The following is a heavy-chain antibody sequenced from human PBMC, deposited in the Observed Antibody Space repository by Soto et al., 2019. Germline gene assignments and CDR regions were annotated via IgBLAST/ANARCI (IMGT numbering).Heavy chain of an antibody. CDR2: ISWNRGTI. D-gene: IGHD2-2*01. CDR1: GFTFDDYA. Sequence: PGGSLRLSCAAPGFTFDDYAMHWVRQAPGKGLKWVSTISWNRGTIGYAVSVKGRFTISRDNSKNTLYLQMNSLRAEDTAVYYCAREGVVPAVYPPLDYWGQGTLVTVSS. V-gene: IGHV3-9*01. J-gene: IGHJ4*02. CDR3: AREGVVPAVYPPLDY.